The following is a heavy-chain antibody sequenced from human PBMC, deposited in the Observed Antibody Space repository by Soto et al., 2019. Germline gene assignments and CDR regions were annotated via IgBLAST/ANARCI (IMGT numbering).Heavy chain of an antibody. CDR1: GFSFSDSY. Sequence: PGGSLRLSCAASGFSFSDSYMGWVRQAPGKGLEWVAYISGSSGYTGYADSVKGRFTISRDNAKNSLYLQMNSLRVEDTAVYYCARDLIGPRYQLLGSPWFDPWGQGTLVTVSS. CDR3: ARDLIGPRYQLLGSPWFDP. J-gene: IGHJ5*02. D-gene: IGHD2-2*01. CDR2: ISGSSGYT. V-gene: IGHV3-11*06.